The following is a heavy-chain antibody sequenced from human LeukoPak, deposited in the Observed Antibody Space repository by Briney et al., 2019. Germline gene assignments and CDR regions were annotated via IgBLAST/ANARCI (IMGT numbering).Heavy chain of an antibody. J-gene: IGHJ4*02. CDR1: GFTFSSYA. V-gene: IGHV3-64*01. CDR2: ISSNGGST. CDR3: ARGYDFWSGYWSHSDY. Sequence: PGGSLRLSCAASGFTFSSYAMHWVRQAPGKGLEYVSAISSNGGSTYYANSVKSRFTISRDNSKNTLYLQMGSLRAEDMAVYYCARGYDFWSGYWSHSDYWGQGTLVTVSS. D-gene: IGHD3-3*01.